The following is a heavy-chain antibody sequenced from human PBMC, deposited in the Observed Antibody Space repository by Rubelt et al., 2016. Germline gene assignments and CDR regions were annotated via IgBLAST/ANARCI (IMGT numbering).Heavy chain of an antibody. Sequence: LDSGGGWVQPGRSLRLSCEASGFTFSSYAISWVRQAPRKGPEWISSISDGDSSTKYADSVKGRFTISRDNSKNTVYLQMNSLTAEDTAMYFCLRDLSFFALDPRGQGTPVTVSS. CDR1: GFTFSSYA. CDR2: ISDGDSST. V-gene: IGHV3-23*01. CDR3: LRDLSFFALDP. J-gene: IGHJ5*02. D-gene: IGHD2/OR15-2a*01.